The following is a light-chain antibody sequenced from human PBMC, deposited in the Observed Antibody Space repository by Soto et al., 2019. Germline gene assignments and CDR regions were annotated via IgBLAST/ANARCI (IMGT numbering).Light chain of an antibody. J-gene: IGKJ2*01. V-gene: IGKV3-15*01. CDR2: GAS. CDR1: QSVSST. Sequence: EIVMTQSPATLSVSPGERATLSCRASQSVSSTLSWYQQKPGQAPRLLIYGASTRATCIPARFSGSGSGTEFTLTISSLQSEDFAVYYCPQYNNSPSLDTFGQGTKLEIK. CDR3: PQYNNSPSLDT.